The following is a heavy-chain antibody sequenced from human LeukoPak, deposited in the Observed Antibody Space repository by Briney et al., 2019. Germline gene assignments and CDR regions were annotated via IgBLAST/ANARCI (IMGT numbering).Heavy chain of an antibody. Sequence: GGSLTLSCAVSGFTFSSYWKIGLRQARGKALEWVANIKQDESEKYYVDSVKGRYTISRQNAKNSLFLKTDSLRAEDTAVYYCARHRHGGSEDDAFDIWGQGTMVTVSS. J-gene: IGHJ3*02. CDR3: ARHRHGGSEDDAFDI. V-gene: IGHV3-7*01. CDR1: GFTFSSYW. CDR2: IKQDESEK. D-gene: IGHD2-15*01.